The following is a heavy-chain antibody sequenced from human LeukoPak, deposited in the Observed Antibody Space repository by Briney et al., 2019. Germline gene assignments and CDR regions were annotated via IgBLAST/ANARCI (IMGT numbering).Heavy chain of an antibody. CDR3: TTDLNLGYSSGWYMFGDSAFDI. Sequence: PGGSLRLSCAASGFTFSNAWMSWVRQAPGKGLEWVGRIKSKTDGGTTDYAATVKGRFTISRDDSKNTLYLQMNSLKTEDTAVYYCTTDLNLGYSSGWYMFGDSAFDIWGQGTMVTVSS. CDR1: GFTFSNAW. D-gene: IGHD6-19*01. V-gene: IGHV3-15*01. J-gene: IGHJ3*02. CDR2: IKSKTDGGTT.